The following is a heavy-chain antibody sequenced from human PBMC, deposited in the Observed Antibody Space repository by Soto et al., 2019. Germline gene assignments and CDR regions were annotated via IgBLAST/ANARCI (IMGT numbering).Heavy chain of an antibody. CDR2: ISPYNGNA. V-gene: IGHV1-18*04. CDR1: VYTFSNYA. D-gene: IGHD2-8*01. CDR3: ARAISLIMAALAY. Sequence: ASVNVSCKTSVYTFSNYAIRCVRQAPGQGLEWMGWISPYNGNAHYPQKFQDRVSMTTDTSQTTAYMELTSLTSDDTAIYYCARAISLIMAALAYWGQGTLVTVSS. J-gene: IGHJ4*02.